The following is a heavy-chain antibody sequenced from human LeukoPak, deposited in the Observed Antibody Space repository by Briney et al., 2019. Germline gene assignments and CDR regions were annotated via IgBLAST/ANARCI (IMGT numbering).Heavy chain of an antibody. Sequence: GGSLRLSCTAAKVTFSHYRLQWVRQAPGKGLEWVEVISSDGSIKVYADSVKGRFTLSRDNSINTVDLQMNSLRAEDTAVYYCVKEYHSRGFGAYFDYWGQGTLVTVSS. D-gene: IGHD3-3*01. CDR3: VKEYHSRGFGAYFDY. J-gene: IGHJ4*02. V-gene: IGHV3-30*18. CDR2: ISSDGSIK. CDR1: KVTFSHYR.